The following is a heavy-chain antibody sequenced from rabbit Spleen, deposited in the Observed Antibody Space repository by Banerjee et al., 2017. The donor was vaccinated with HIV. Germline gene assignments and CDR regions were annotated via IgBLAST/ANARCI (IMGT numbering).Heavy chain of an antibody. CDR3: ARDPDGGAVGDGLNL. CDR2: IDTGRSGST. J-gene: IGHJ4*01. D-gene: IGHD2-1*01. V-gene: IGHV1S45*01. Sequence: QQQLEESGGDLVKPEGSLTLTCTASGFSFNSDYFMCWVRQAPGKGLEWIACIDTGRSGSTYYASWAKGRFTISKTSSTTVTLQMSSLTAADTATYFCARDPDGGAVGDGLNLWGPGTLVTVS. CDR1: GFSFNSDYF.